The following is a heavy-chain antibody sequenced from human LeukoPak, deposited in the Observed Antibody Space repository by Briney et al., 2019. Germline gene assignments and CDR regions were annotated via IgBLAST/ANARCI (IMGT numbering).Heavy chain of an antibody. CDR3: ARVVGYYDTYDP. Sequence: ASVKVSCKASGYTFTGCYMHWVRQAPGQGLEWMGWINPNSGGTNYAQKFQGRVTMTRDTSISTAYMELSRLRSDDTAVYYCARVVGYYDTYDPWGQGTLVTVSS. CDR1: GYTFTGCY. CDR2: INPNSGGT. D-gene: IGHD3-22*01. J-gene: IGHJ5*02. V-gene: IGHV1-2*02.